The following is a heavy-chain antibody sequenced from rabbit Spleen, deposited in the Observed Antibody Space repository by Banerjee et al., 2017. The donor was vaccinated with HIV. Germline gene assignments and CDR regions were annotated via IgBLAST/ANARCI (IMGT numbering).Heavy chain of an antibody. CDR2: IDTSNGDT. V-gene: IGHV1S45*01. D-gene: IGHD1-1*01. CDR1: GFSFSSSW. Sequence: LEEAGGGLVKPGGTLTLTCTVSGFSFSSSWICWVRQAPGKGLEWIACIDTSNGDTDYANWPKGRFTISKASSTTVTLQMTSLTAADTATYFCARNYVNAFDPWVPGTLVTVS. J-gene: IGHJ2*01. CDR3: ARNYVNAFDP.